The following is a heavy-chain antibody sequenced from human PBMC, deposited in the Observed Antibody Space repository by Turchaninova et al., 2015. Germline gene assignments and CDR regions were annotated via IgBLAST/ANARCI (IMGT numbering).Heavy chain of an antibody. Sequence: QVQLQESGPGLVKPSETLSLTCAVSGYSISSGFCWGWIRQPPGKGLEWIGGISHSGSTYYNPSLKSRVTISLDTSQNQFSLELSSVTAADTAVYYCARRGYSSGWSYDYWGQGTLVTVSS. CDR2: ISHSGST. V-gene: IGHV4-38-2*01. CDR1: GYSISSGFC. CDR3: ARRGYSSGWSYDY. J-gene: IGHJ4*02. D-gene: IGHD6-19*01.